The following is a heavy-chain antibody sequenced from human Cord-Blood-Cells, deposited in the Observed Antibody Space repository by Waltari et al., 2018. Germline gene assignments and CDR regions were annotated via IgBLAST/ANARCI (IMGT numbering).Heavy chain of an antibody. Sequence: QVQLQQWGAGLLKPSETLSLTCAVYGGSFSGYYWSWIRQPPGKGLEWIGEINHSGSTHYNPSLKSRVTISVDTSKNQFSLKLSSVTAADTAVYYCARNSITIFGVVISGNYYYGMDVWGQGTTVTVSS. CDR3: ARNSITIFGVVISGNYYYGMDV. CDR1: GGSFSGYY. J-gene: IGHJ6*02. CDR2: INHSGST. V-gene: IGHV4-34*01. D-gene: IGHD3-3*01.